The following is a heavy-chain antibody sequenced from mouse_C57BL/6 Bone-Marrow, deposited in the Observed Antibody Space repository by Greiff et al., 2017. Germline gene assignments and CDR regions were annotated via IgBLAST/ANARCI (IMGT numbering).Heavy chain of an antibody. J-gene: IGHJ4*01. V-gene: IGHV1-50*01. CDR1: GYTFTSYW. D-gene: IGHD2-4*01. Sequence: QVQLQQPGAELVKPGASVKLSCKASGYTFTSYWMQWVKQRPGQGLEWIGEIDPSDSYTNYNQKFKGKATLTVDTSSSTAYMQLSSLTSEDSAVYYCAYDYDKGGHYYAMDYWGQGTSGTVSS. CDR3: AYDYDKGGHYYAMDY. CDR2: IDPSDSYT.